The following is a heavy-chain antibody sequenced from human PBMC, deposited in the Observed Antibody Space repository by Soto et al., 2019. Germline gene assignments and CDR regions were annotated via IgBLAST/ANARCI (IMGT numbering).Heavy chain of an antibody. D-gene: IGHD7-27*01. CDR2: IKSNAEGGAT. J-gene: IGHJ4*02. CDR1: GFPFINAW. Sequence: EVQLVESGGDLVKPGGSLRLSCVVSGFPFINAWLNWVRQAPGRELEWIGRIKSNAEGGATEYAAPVKGRFTISRDDSKNTRYLQMRSLKTEDTAVYYCTTDLGWTGGDFWGQGTLVTVSS. V-gene: IGHV3-15*01. CDR3: TTDLGWTGGDF.